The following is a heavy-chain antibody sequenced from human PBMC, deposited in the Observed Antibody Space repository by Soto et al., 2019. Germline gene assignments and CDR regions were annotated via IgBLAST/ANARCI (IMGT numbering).Heavy chain of an antibody. CDR3: VRVGAYSGSDSHNAFDI. Sequence: PSQTLSLTCAISGDSVSSNSAAWNWIRQSPSRGLEWLGRTYYRSKWYNDYAVSVKSRITINPDTSKNQFSLQLNSVTPEDTAVYDCVRVGAYSGSDSHNAFDIWVQGTMVTVSS. CDR2: TYYRSKWYN. V-gene: IGHV6-1*01. D-gene: IGHD1-26*01. J-gene: IGHJ3*02. CDR1: GDSVSSNSAA.